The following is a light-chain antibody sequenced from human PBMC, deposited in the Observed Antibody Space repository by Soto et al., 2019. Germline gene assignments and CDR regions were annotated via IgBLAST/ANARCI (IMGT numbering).Light chain of an antibody. CDR3: QQYGSSPET. CDR1: QSVSSSY. V-gene: IGKV3-20*01. CDR2: GAS. J-gene: IGKJ1*01. Sequence: EIVFTQSPGTMSLSPGERAALSCRASQSVSSSYLDWYQQTPGKDPRLLIYGASSRATGIPDRFSVIGSGTDFTLTISRLQPEDFAVYYCQQYGSSPETFGQGTKVDIK.